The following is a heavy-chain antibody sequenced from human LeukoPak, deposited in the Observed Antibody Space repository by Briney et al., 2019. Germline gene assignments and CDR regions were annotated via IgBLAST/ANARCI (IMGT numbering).Heavy chain of an antibody. CDR2: TNQEGSEK. Sequence: PGGSLRLSCAASGFTFSTYWMSWVRQAPGKGLEWVANTNQEGSEKYYVDSVKGRFTISRDNAKNSLYLQMNSLRAEDTAVYYCARDRYYRAANYYYYGMDVWGQGTTVTVSS. CDR1: GFTFSTYW. CDR3: ARDRYYRAANYYYYGMDV. D-gene: IGHD3-10*01. V-gene: IGHV3-7*01. J-gene: IGHJ6*02.